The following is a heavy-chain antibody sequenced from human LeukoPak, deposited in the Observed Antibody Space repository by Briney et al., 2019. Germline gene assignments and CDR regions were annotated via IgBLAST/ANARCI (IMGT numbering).Heavy chain of an antibody. D-gene: IGHD2-15*01. Sequence: SETLSLTCAVYGGSFSGYYWSWIRQPPGKGLEWIGYIYYSGSTNYNPSLKSRVTISVDTSKNQFSLKLSSVTAADTAVYYCARDQYGSGIFDYWGQGTLVTVSS. J-gene: IGHJ4*02. CDR1: GGSFSGYY. CDR3: ARDQYGSGIFDY. CDR2: IYYSGST. V-gene: IGHV4-59*01.